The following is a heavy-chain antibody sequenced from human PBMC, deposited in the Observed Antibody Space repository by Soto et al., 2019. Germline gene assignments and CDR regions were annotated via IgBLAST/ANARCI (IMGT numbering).Heavy chain of an antibody. CDR2: ISGSGGST. D-gene: IGHD3-22*01. CDR1: GFTFSSYA. Sequence: GGSLRLSCAASGFTFSSYAMSWVRQAQGKGLEWVSAISGSGGSTYYADSVKGRFTISRDNSKNTLYLQMNSLRAEDTAVYYCAKACYYDSSGYSAYYFDYWGQGTLVTVSS. J-gene: IGHJ4*02. V-gene: IGHV3-23*01. CDR3: AKACYYDSSGYSAYYFDY.